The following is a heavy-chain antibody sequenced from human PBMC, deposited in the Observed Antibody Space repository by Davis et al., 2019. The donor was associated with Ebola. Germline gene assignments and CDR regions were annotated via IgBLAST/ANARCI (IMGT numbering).Heavy chain of an antibody. D-gene: IGHD2-2*02. CDR2: IYPADSDT. Sequence: GESLKISCKGSGYSFTTSWIGWVRQMPGKGLEWMGIIYPADSDTRYSPSFQGQVTISADRSINTAFLQWTSLKASDTAMYYCARQGYCSSTSCYTVWFDPWGQGTLVTVSS. CDR3: ARQGYCSSTSCYTVWFDP. CDR1: GYSFTTSW. V-gene: IGHV5-51*01. J-gene: IGHJ5*02.